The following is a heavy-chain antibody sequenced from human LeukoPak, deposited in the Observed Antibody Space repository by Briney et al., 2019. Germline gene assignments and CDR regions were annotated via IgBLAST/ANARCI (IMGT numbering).Heavy chain of an antibody. D-gene: IGHD2-15*01. Sequence: GGSLRLSCAASGFIFSSYAMHWVRQAPGKGLEWVAVISYDESNKYYADSVKGRFTISRDNSKNTLYLQMNSLRAEDTAVYYCARGGAPPRYCSGGSCYSGEFDYWGQGTLVTVSS. CDR3: ARGGAPPRYCSGGSCYSGEFDY. V-gene: IGHV3-30-3*01. CDR1: GFIFSSYA. CDR2: ISYDESNK. J-gene: IGHJ4*02.